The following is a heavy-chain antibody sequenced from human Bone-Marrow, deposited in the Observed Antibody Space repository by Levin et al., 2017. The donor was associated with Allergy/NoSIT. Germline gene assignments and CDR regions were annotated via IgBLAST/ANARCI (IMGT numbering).Heavy chain of an antibody. V-gene: IGHV3-11*01. Sequence: SCAASGFTFSDYYMSWIRQAPGKGLEWVSYISSSGSTIYYADSVKGRFTISRDNAKNSLYLQMNSLRAEDTAVYYCARHIARVITMVRGVIHWGQGTLVTVSS. CDR3: ARHIARVITMVRGVIH. D-gene: IGHD3-10*01. J-gene: IGHJ4*02. CDR1: GFTFSDYY. CDR2: ISSSGSTI.